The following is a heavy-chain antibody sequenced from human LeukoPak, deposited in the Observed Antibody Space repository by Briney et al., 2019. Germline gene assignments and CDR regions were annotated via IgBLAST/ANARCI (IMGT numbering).Heavy chain of an antibody. J-gene: IGHJ1*01. D-gene: IGHD3-22*01. Sequence: ASVKVSCKASGYTFTSYYMHWVRQAPGQGLEWMGIINPSGGSTSYAQKFQGRVTMTRDTSTSTVYMELSSLRSEDTAVYYCARDRYYYDRSGFRPYFQHWGQGTLVTVSS. CDR2: INPSGGST. CDR3: ARDRYYYDRSGFRPYFQH. CDR1: GYTFTSYY. V-gene: IGHV1-46*01.